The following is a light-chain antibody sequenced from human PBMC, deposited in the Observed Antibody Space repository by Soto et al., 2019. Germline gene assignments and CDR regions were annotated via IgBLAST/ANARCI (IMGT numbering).Light chain of an antibody. V-gene: IGKV3-20*01. CDR2: GAS. J-gene: IGKJ1*01. CDR1: QSVSNNY. CDR3: QQYGGSPRT. Sequence: EIVLTQSPGTLSLSPGESATLSCRASQSVSNNYLAWYQQKPGQAPRLLIYGASSRATGIPDRFSGSGSGTDFTLTISRLEPEDFAVYYCQQYGGSPRTFGQGTKVDIK.